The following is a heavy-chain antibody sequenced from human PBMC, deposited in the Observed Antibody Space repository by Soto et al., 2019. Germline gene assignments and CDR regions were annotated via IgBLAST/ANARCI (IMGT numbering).Heavy chain of an antibody. Sequence: EVHLVESGGALVQPGGSLRLSCAVSGFTFTSYSMSWVRQAPGEGLEWGANIRQDGHEKYYVDSVRGRFTISRDNAQNSLYLQMDSLRAEDTAMYYCARDLPGYCSTTNCYYYFDFWGQGTLVTVSS. V-gene: IGHV3-7*03. D-gene: IGHD2-2*01. CDR3: ARDLPGYCSTTNCYYYFDF. J-gene: IGHJ4*02. CDR2: IRQDGHEK. CDR1: GFTFTSYS.